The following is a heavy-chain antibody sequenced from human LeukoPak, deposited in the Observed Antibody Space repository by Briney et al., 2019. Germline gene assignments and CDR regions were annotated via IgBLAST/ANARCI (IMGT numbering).Heavy chain of an antibody. V-gene: IGHV1-3*01. CDR2: INAGNGNT. CDR1: GYTFTSYA. D-gene: IGHD2/OR15-2a*01. Sequence: ASVKVSCKASGYTFTSYAMHWVRQAPGQRLEWMGWINAGNGNTKYSQKFQGRVTITRDTSASTAYMELRSLRSDDMAVYYCARGGNIGPDYWGQGTLVTVSS. CDR3: ARGGNIGPDY. J-gene: IGHJ4*02.